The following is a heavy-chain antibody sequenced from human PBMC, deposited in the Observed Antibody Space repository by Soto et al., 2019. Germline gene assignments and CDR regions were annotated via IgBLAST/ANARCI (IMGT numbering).Heavy chain of an antibody. J-gene: IGHJ5*02. CDR1: GGTFSSYA. V-gene: IGHV1-69*01. Sequence: QVQLVQSGAEVKKPGSSVKVSCKASGGTFSSYAISWVRQAPGQGLEWMGGSIPIFGTANYAQKFQGRVTITADESRSTAYMELSSLRSEDTAVYYCARDHTYHYDSSGYYGKQYGENWFAPWGQGTLVTVSS. D-gene: IGHD3-22*01. CDR3: ARDHTYHYDSSGYYGKQYGENWFAP. CDR2: SIPIFGTA.